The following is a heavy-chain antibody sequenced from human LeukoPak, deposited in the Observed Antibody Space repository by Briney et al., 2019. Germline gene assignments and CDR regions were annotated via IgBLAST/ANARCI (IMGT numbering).Heavy chain of an antibody. CDR1: GFTFSAYG. V-gene: IGHV3-30*02. J-gene: IGHJ4*02. CDR3: AKGKASGWYIVDY. D-gene: IGHD6-19*01. CDR2: IRYDGTNQ. Sequence: GGSLRLSCAASGFTFSAYGMHWVRQAPGKGLEWVGVIRYDGTNQYYADSVRGRFTISRDNAKNTLYLHMDSLRVDDTAVYYCAKGKASGWYIVDYWGQGTLVTVSS.